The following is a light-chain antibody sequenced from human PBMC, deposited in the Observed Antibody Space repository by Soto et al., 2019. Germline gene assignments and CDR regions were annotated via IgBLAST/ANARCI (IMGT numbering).Light chain of an antibody. CDR2: GAS. Sequence: EIVMTQSPVTLSVSPGERATLSCRASQSVSSQLAWYQQKPGHAPRLLIYGASTRATGIPARFSCSGSGTEFTISISSLQSEDFAVYYCQQYNNWPQPFGQGTKLEIK. CDR1: QSVSSQ. V-gene: IGKV3-15*01. J-gene: IGKJ2*01. CDR3: QQYNNWPQP.